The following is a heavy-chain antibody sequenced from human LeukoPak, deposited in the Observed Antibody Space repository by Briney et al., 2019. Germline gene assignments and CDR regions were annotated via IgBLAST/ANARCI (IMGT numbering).Heavy chain of an antibody. CDR2: INPSGGST. D-gene: IGHD3-3*01. J-gene: IGHJ5*02. CDR1: GYTFTGYY. Sequence: ASVKVSCKASGYTFTGYYMHWVRQAPGQGLEWMGIINPSGGSTSYAQKFQGRVTMTRDTSTSTVYMELSSLRSEDTAVYYCARGPITIFGVAHQNWFDPWGQGTLVTVSS. CDR3: ARGPITIFGVAHQNWFDP. V-gene: IGHV1-46*01.